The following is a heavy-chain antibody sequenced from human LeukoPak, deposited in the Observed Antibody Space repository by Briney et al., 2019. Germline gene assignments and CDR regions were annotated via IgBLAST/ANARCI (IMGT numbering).Heavy chain of an antibody. J-gene: IGHJ5*02. CDR1: GGTFSSYA. CDR3: AREVVQFTIAAAGTRYWFDP. V-gene: IGHV1-69*13. Sequence: GASVKVSCKASGGTFSSYAISWVRQAPGQGLEWMGGIIPIFGTANYAQKFQGRVTITADESTSTAYMELSSLRSEDTAVYYCAREVVQFTIAAAGTRYWFDPWGQGTLVTVSS. CDR2: IIPIFGTA. D-gene: IGHD6-13*01.